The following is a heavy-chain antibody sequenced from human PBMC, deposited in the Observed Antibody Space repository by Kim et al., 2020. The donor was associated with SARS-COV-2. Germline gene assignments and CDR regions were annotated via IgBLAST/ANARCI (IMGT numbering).Heavy chain of an antibody. J-gene: IGHJ4*02. D-gene: IGHD3-3*01. Sequence: GGSLRLSCAASGFTFSSYGMHWVRQAPGKGLEWVAVIWYDGSNKYYADSVKGRFTISRDNSKNTPYLQMNSLRAEDTAVYYCARDLRGVVLHPERILDYWGQGTLVTVSS. CDR3: ARDLRGVVLHPERILDY. CDR2: IWYDGSNK. CDR1: GFTFSSYG. V-gene: IGHV3-33*01.